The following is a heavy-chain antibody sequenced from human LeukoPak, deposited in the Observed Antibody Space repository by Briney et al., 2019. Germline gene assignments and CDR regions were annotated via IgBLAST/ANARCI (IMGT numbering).Heavy chain of an antibody. CDR3: GKGNTASRPGFVD. J-gene: IGHJ4*02. D-gene: IGHD5-18*01. V-gene: IGHV3-23*01. CDR1: GFTFSSSA. CDR2: ISASGGST. Sequence: GGSLRLSCAASGFTFSSSAVSWVRQVPGKGLEWVSGISASGGSTSYADSVRGRFTISRDNSKNTLYVQMNSLRDEDTAVYYCGKGNTASRPGFVDWGQGTLVTVSS.